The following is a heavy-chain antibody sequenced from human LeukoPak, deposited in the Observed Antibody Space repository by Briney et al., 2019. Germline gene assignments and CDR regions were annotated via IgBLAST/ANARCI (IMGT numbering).Heavy chain of an antibody. Sequence: SVTVSCKASGGTFSSYAMSWVRQAPGQGLEWMGGIIPIFGTANYAQKFQGRVTITADESTSTAYMELSSLRSEDTAVYYCASKVYYYGSGSSYYYYYGMDVWGQGTTVTVSS. J-gene: IGHJ6*02. V-gene: IGHV1-69*13. CDR3: ASKVYYYGSGSSYYYYYGMDV. CDR1: GGTFSSYA. D-gene: IGHD3-10*01. CDR2: IIPIFGTA.